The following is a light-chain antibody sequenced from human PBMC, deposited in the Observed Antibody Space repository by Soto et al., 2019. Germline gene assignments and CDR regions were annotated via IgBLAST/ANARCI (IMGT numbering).Light chain of an antibody. CDR3: AAWDDSLSGLV. Sequence: QSVLTQPPSASGTPGQTITISCSGSTSNTEVHSVHWYQQLPGTAPKLLIYSDTQRPSGVPDRFSGSKSGTSAYLGISGLRSEDEAEYFCAAWDDSLSGLVFGGGTQLTVL. CDR2: SDT. J-gene: IGLJ3*02. CDR1: TSNTEVHS. V-gene: IGLV1-47*02.